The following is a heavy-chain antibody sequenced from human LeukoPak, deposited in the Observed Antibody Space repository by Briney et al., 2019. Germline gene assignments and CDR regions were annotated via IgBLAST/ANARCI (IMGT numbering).Heavy chain of an antibody. CDR2: IHTSGST. D-gene: IGHD4-23*01. CDR1: DGSISNSF. V-gene: IGHV4-4*09. J-gene: IGHJ4*02. Sequence: SETLSLTCTVPDGSISNSFWNWVRQPPGKGLKCIAYIHTSGSTNYNPAFKSRVTLSVDTFKSQFSLRLNSVTASDTAVYYCANSYDGKIVPFDNWGQGTPVTVSS. CDR3: ANSYDGKIVPFDN.